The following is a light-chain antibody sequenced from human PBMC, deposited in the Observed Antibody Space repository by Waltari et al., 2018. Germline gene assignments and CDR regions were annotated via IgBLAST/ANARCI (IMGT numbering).Light chain of an antibody. CDR3: QQAKTFPLT. V-gene: IGKV1-12*01. J-gene: IGKJ4*01. Sequence: DIQMTQSPSSVSASVGDTVAITCRSSQAISSWLAWYQQKPGKAPELLIYAASSLQSGVPSTFSGSGSGTDFTLTITSLQPEDFAIYYCQQAKTFPLTFGGGTKVEIK. CDR2: AAS. CDR1: QAISSW.